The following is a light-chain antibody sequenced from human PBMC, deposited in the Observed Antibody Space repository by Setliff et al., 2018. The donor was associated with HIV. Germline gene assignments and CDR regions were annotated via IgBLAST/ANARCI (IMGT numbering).Light chain of an antibody. Sequence: QSALTQPASVSGSPGQSVAISCTGTISDVGRYNYVSWYQQHPGKAPKLIIYGVTNRPSGVSSRFSGSKSGNTASLTISGLQAEDEADYYCSSYAITNTLAFGTGTKVTVL. CDR1: ISDVGRYNY. CDR2: GVT. CDR3: SSYAITNTLA. J-gene: IGLJ1*01. V-gene: IGLV2-14*01.